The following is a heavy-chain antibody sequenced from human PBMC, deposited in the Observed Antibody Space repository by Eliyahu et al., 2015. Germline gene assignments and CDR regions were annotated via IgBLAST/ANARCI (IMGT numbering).Heavy chain of an antibody. CDR2: IYXSGST. CDR3: ARPFYDSTNTDAFDI. CDR1: GGSISXSSYY. D-gene: IGHD3-22*01. J-gene: IGHJ3*02. V-gene: IGHV4-39*01. Sequence: QLQLQESGPGLVKPSETLSLTCTVSGGSISXSSYYWGWIRQPPGKGLEWIGSIYXSGSTYYNPSLKSRVTISVDTSKNQFSLKLSSVTAADTAVYYCARPFYDSTNTDAFDIWGQGTMVTVFS.